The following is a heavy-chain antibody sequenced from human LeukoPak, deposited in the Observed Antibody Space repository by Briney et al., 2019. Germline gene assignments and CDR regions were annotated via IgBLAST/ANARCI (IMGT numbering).Heavy chain of an antibody. J-gene: IGHJ4*02. D-gene: IGHD3-3*01. CDR2: ISGSGGST. Sequence: PGGSLRLSCAASGFTFSSYAMSWVRQAPGKGLEWVSAISGSGGSTYYADSVKGRFTISRDNSKNTLYLQINSLRAEDTAVYYCARDVEGYDFWSGYYARPDYWGQGTLVTVSS. CDR3: ARDVEGYDFWSGYYARPDY. CDR1: GFTFSSYA. V-gene: IGHV3-23*01.